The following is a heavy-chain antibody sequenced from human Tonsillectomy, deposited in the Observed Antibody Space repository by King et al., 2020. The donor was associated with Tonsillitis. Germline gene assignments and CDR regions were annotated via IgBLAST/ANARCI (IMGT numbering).Heavy chain of an antibody. CDR2: ISYDGSNK. CDR3: AREGITGTTGGIYYYYGMDV. CDR1: GFTFSSYA. Sequence: VQLVESGGGVVQPGRSLRLSCAASGFTFSSYAMHWVRQAPGKGLEWVAVISYDGSNKYYADSVKGRFTISRDNSKNTLYLQMNSLRAEETAVYYCAREGITGTTGGIYYYYGMDVWGQGTTVTVSS. J-gene: IGHJ6*02. D-gene: IGHD1-7*01. V-gene: IGHV3-30-3*01.